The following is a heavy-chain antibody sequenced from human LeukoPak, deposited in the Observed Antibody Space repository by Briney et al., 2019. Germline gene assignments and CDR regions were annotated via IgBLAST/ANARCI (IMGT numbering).Heavy chain of an antibody. V-gene: IGHV4-59*08. J-gene: IGHJ2*01. Sequence: SETLSLTCTVSGGSISNYYWSWVRQPPGKGLEWIGYIYYSGSTTYNPSLKSRVTISEDTSKNQFSLKLSSVTAADTAVYYCARRTYFDLWGRGTLVTVSS. CDR2: IYYSGST. CDR3: ARRTYFDL. CDR1: GGSISNYY.